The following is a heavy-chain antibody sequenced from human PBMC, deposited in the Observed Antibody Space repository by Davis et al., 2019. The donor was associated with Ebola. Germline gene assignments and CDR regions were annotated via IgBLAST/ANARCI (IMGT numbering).Heavy chain of an antibody. CDR1: GGSLSGYY. CDR3: ARGSWIAVAGTLDS. Sequence: PSETLSLTCTVYGGSLSGYYWSWIRQSPGKGLEWIGEINHSGSTNYNPSLRSRVTVSVDTSKNQFTLNLNSVTAADTAVYYCARGSWIAVAGTLDSWGQGTLVTVSS. J-gene: IGHJ4*02. CDR2: INHSGST. D-gene: IGHD6-19*01. V-gene: IGHV4-34*01.